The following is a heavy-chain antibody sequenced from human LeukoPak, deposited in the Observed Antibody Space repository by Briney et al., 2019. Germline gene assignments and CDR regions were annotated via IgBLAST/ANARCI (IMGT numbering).Heavy chain of an antibody. Sequence: GGSLRLSCAASGFTFSSYAMNWVRQAPGKGLEWVSAIGGSGAGTYYADSVKGRFAISRDNSKNTLYLQMNSLRAEDTALYYCAEDMRYSYGYPDGFDTWGQGTMVTVSS. CDR1: GFTFSSYA. D-gene: IGHD5-18*01. CDR2: IGGSGAGT. CDR3: AEDMRYSYGYPDGFDT. V-gene: IGHV3-23*01. J-gene: IGHJ3*02.